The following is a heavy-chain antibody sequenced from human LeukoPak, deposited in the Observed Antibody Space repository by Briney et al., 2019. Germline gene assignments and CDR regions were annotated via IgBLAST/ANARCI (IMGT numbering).Heavy chain of an antibody. CDR2: ISSSISYI. Sequence: GGSLRLSCAASGFTFSSYSMNWVRQAPGKGLEWVSSISSSISYIYYADSVKGRFTISRDKAKNSLYLQMNSLRAEDTAVYYCARGFWYCSGGSCYSAFFDYWGQGTLVTVSS. J-gene: IGHJ4*02. CDR1: GFTFSSYS. CDR3: ARGFWYCSGGSCYSAFFDY. D-gene: IGHD2-15*01. V-gene: IGHV3-21*01.